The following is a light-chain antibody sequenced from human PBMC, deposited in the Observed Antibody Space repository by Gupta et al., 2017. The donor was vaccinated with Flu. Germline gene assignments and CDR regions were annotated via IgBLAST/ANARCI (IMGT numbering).Light chain of an antibody. J-gene: IGLJ3*02. Sequence: SVVPQPPSASGTPGQRVTISCSGRSSSIGSSNVNWYQQLPGTAPKLLIYTNNQRPSWVPDRFSGSKSGTSASLAISGLQTDDEADYYCAALDDILNCVVFGGGTKLTVL. CDR3: AALDDILNCVV. V-gene: IGLV1-44*01. CDR2: TNN. CDR1: SSSIGSSN.